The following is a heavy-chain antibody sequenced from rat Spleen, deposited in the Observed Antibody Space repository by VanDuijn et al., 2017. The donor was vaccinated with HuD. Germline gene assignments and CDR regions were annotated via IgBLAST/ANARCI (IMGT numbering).Heavy chain of an antibody. CDR3: ASRIYYYSGVDY. CDR2: IWSSGNT. D-gene: IGHD1-1*01. CDR1: GFSLTSYG. Sequence: QVQLKESGPGLMQPSQTLSLTCTVSGFSLTSYGVSWVRQPPGKGLEWIGVIWSSGNTDYNSALKSRLSISRDTSKSQVYLKMHSLQTEDTATYYCASRIYYYSGVDYWGQGVMVTVSS. J-gene: IGHJ2*01. V-gene: IGHV2-4*01.